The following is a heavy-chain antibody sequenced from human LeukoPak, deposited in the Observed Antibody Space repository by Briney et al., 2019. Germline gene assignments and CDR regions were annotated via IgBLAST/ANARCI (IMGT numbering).Heavy chain of an antibody. Sequence: SETLSLTCTVSGGSISSYYWSWIRQPPGKGLECIGYIYYSGSTNYNPSLKSRVTISVDTSKNQFSLKLSSVTAADTAVYYCARHSGGPYSSGWYDYWGQGTLVTVSS. D-gene: IGHD6-19*01. J-gene: IGHJ4*02. V-gene: IGHV4-59*08. CDR2: IYYSGST. CDR1: GGSISSYY. CDR3: ARHSGGPYSSGWYDY.